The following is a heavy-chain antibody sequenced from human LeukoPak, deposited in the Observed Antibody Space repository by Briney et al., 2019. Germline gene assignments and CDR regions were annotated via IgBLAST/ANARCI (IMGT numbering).Heavy chain of an antibody. CDR3: ARRDDSSGYHKIFDY. D-gene: IGHD3-22*01. CDR2: IEYGENT. CDR1: GRLMISGPYY. V-gene: IGHV4-39*01. J-gene: IGHJ4*02. Sequence: PSETLSLTCTLYGRLMISGPYYSGWIRQPPGKGPEWFGNIEYGENTYYNRSVNSRVPNSMPTTKNEFYLTVSSLNAADTAVYFCARRDDSSGYHKIFDYWGPGTLVTVSS.